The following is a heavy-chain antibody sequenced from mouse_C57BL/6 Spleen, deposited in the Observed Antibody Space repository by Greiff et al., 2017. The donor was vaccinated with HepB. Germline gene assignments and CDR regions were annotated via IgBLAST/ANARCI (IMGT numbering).Heavy chain of an antibody. J-gene: IGHJ1*03. CDR3: ARDGGGTSYFDV. Sequence: VQLQQSGPGLVKPSQSLSLTCSVTGYSITSGYYWNWIRQFPGNKLEWMGYISYDGSNNYNPSLKNRISITRDTSKNQFFLKLNSVTTEDTATYYCARDGGGTSYFDVWGTGTTVTVSS. V-gene: IGHV3-6*01. CDR2: ISYDGSN. D-gene: IGHD4-1*01. CDR1: GYSITSGYY.